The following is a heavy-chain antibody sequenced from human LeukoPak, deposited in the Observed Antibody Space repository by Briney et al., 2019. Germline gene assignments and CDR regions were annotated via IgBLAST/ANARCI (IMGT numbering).Heavy chain of an antibody. CDR1: GGSISSGDYY. CDR3: ARDCGDYSNPYYYYYMDV. J-gene: IGHJ6*03. V-gene: IGHV4-30-2*01. CDR2: IYHSGNT. D-gene: IGHD2-2*01. Sequence: TLSLTCTVSGGSISSGDYYWSWIRQPPGKGLEWIGYIYHSGNTYSNPSLNSRVTISVDRSKNQFSLKLSSVTAADTAVYYCARDCGDYSNPYYYYYMDVWGKGTTVTVSS.